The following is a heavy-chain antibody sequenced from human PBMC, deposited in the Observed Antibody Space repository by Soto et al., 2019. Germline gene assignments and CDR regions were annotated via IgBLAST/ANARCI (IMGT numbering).Heavy chain of an antibody. CDR2: IYVDGTT. J-gene: IGHJ5*02. D-gene: IGHD2-21*02. V-gene: IGHV3-66*01. CDR3: IKGKVGTDPNWLDP. CDR1: GFSVGSSY. Sequence: EVQLVESGGGLVQPGGSLRLSCAASGFSVGSSYLYWVRQAPGRGLQWVSSIYVDGTTYYTDSVKGRFSISRDSSKNTLYLQMNRLGAEDTALYYCIKGKVGTDPNWLDPWGQGSLVTVSS.